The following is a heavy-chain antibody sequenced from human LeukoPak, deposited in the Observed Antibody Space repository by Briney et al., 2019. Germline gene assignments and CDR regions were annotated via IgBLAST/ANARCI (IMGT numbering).Heavy chain of an antibody. J-gene: IGHJ4*02. CDR3: ARPRGGYCSSTSCQLFDY. Sequence: ASVKVSCKASGYTFTSYGISWVRQASGQGLEWMGWISAYNGNTNYAQKLQGRVTMTTDTSTSTAYMELRSLRSDDTAVYYCARPRGGYCSSTSCQLFDYWGQGTLVTVSS. CDR1: GYTFTSYG. D-gene: IGHD2-2*01. V-gene: IGHV1-18*01. CDR2: ISAYNGNT.